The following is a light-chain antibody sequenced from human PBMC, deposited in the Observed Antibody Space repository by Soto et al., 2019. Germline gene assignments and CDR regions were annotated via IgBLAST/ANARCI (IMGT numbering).Light chain of an antibody. J-gene: IGKJ5*01. CDR3: QQYNDWHPIT. Sequence: ETLLTQSPATLSVSPGERATLSCRASQSICSTLGWYQQKPGQSPRLLIYGASNRATGVPARFRGSGSGTDFTLTSSILHYEAYAVYYCQQYNDWHPITFGQGTRLEIK. V-gene: IGKV3-15*01. CDR1: QSICST. CDR2: GAS.